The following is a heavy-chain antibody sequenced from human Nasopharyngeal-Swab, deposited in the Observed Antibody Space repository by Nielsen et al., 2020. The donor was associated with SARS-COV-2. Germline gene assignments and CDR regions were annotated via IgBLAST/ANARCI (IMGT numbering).Heavy chain of an antibody. Sequence: SETLSLTCTVSGASIRSYYWSWIRQPPGKGLEWIGYIYYSGTTNYNPSLKSRVTISVDTSNNQFSLKLSSVTAADTAVYYCARRLTLESFWYFDLWGRGTLVTVSS. CDR1: GASIRSYY. J-gene: IGHJ2*01. D-gene: IGHD3-3*01. V-gene: IGHV4-59*01. CDR3: ARRLTLESFWYFDL. CDR2: IYYSGTT.